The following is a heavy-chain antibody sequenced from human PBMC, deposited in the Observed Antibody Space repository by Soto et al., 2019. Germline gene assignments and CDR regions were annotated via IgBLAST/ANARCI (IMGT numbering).Heavy chain of an antibody. CDR2: IDPSDSYT. J-gene: IGHJ6*02. V-gene: IGHV5-10-1*01. D-gene: IGHD2-21*01. CDR1: GYSFTSYW. CDR3: TSPVGPSMISYYNHGRDV. Sequence: LKISCKGSGYSFTSYWISWVRQMPGKGLEWMGRIDPSDSYTNYSPSFQGHVTISADKSISTAYLQWSSLKASDTAMYYCTSPVGPSMISYYNHGRDVWGQGTPATVSS.